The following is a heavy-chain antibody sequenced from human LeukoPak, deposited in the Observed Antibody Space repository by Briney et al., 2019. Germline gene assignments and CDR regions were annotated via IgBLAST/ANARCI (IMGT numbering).Heavy chain of an antibody. CDR1: GFTFSSYA. CDR3: ASERFGELLFIFDY. J-gene: IGHJ4*02. V-gene: IGHV3-30-3*01. Sequence: PGGSLRLSCAASGFTFSSYAMHWVRQAPGKGLEWVAVISYDGSNKYYADSVKGRFTISRDNSKNTLYLQMNSLGAEDTAVYYCASERFGELLFIFDYWGRGTLVTVSS. D-gene: IGHD3-10*01. CDR2: ISYDGSNK.